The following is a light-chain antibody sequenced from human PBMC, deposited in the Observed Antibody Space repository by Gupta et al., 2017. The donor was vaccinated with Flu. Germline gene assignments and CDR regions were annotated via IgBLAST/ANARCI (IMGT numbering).Light chain of an antibody. V-gene: IGLV8-61*01. CDR1: SGPVSTNYD. Sequence: TVTLTCGLSSGPVSTNYDPSCQQQPQAPPPLTLSDSTNSRSSGVQGRAAANILAKTAATNITGDQADDEADYYCVLYMGRGSWVFGGGTKLTVL. CDR2: STN. J-gene: IGLJ3*02. CDR3: VLYMGRGSWV.